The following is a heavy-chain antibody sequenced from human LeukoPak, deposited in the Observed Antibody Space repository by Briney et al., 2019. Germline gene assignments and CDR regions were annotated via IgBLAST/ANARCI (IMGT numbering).Heavy chain of an antibody. CDR2: IIPIFGIA. J-gene: IGHJ4*02. CDR1: GGTFSSYA. CDR3: ARIVGATFPLDY. D-gene: IGHD1-26*01. Sequence: SVKVSCKASGGTFSSYAISWVRQAPGQGLEWMGRIIPIFGIANYAQKFQGRVTITADKSTSTAYMELSSLRSEDTAVYYCARIVGATFPLDYWGQGALVTVSS. V-gene: IGHV1-69*04.